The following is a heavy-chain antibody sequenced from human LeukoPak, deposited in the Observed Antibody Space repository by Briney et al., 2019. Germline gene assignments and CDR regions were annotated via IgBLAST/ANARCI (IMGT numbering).Heavy chain of an antibody. Sequence: GSLRLSCAASGFTLNNYWMSWVRQAPGKGLEWVATIKQDGNEKYYVDSVKGRFIISRDNAKNSVYLQMRTLRAEDTAVYYCARDRWEYSYWYIDLWGRGTLVTVSS. V-gene: IGHV3-7*01. CDR1: GFTLNNYW. CDR3: ARDRWEYSYWYIDL. CDR2: IKQDGNEK. D-gene: IGHD1-26*01. J-gene: IGHJ2*01.